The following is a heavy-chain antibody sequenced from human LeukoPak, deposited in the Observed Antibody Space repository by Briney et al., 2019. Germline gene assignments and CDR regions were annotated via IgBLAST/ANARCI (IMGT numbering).Heavy chain of an antibody. V-gene: IGHV1-69*05. D-gene: IGHD3-22*01. CDR3: ARRGSRVKYYYDSSGYSFDY. Sequence: SVKVSCKASGGTFSSYAISWVRQAPGQGLEWMGGIIPIFGTANYAQKFQGRVTITTDESTSTAYMELSGLRSEDTAVYYCARRGSRVKYYYDSSGYSFDYWGQGTLVTVSS. J-gene: IGHJ4*02. CDR1: GGTFSSYA. CDR2: IIPIFGTA.